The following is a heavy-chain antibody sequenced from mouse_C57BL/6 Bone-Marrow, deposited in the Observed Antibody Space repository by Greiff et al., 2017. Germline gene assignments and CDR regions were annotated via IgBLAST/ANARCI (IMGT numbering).Heavy chain of an antibody. CDR2: IWTGGGT. Sequence: VMLVESGPGLVAPSQSLSITCTVSGFSLTSYAISWVRQPPGKGLEWLGVIWTGGGTNYNSALKSRLSISKDNSKSQVFLKMNSLQTDDTARYYCARRRWLLPYYYAMDYWGQGTSVTVSS. J-gene: IGHJ4*01. V-gene: IGHV2-9-1*01. CDR3: ARRRWLLPYYYAMDY. D-gene: IGHD2-3*01. CDR1: GFSLTSYA.